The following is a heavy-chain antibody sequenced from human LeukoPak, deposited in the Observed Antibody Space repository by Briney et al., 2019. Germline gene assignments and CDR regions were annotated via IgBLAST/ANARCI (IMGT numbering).Heavy chain of an antibody. CDR3: AKSREEIRGPDAFDI. CDR1: GGFISSDDYC. D-gene: IGHD5-24*01. J-gene: IGHJ3*02. Sequence: PSQTLSLTCSVSGGFISSDDYCWNWIRQHPGKGLEWIGYIYYSGSTYYNPSLKSRVALSVDTSKNQFSLKLSSLTAADTAVYYCAKSREEIRGPDAFDIWGQGTMVTVSS. V-gene: IGHV4-31*03. CDR2: IYYSGST.